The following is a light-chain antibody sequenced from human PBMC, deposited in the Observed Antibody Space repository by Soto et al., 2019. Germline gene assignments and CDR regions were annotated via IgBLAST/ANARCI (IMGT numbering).Light chain of an antibody. CDR1: QSVSSDY. Sequence: DIVLTQSPGTLSLSPGERATLSCRASQSVSSDYLAWYQQKPGRAPRLLIYATASRATGIPDRFSGSGSGTDFTLTISRLEPEDCAVYFCQQYNTSPWTCGQGTTVEIK. V-gene: IGKV3-20*01. J-gene: IGKJ1*01. CDR3: QQYNTSPWT. CDR2: ATA.